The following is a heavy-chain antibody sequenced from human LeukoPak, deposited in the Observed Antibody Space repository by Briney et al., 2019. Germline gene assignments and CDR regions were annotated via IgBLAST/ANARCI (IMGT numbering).Heavy chain of an antibody. D-gene: IGHD3-10*01. J-gene: IGHJ4*02. CDR2: FDPEDGET. CDR3: ARGPMWGSGNYYIDY. CDR1: GYTLTELS. V-gene: IGHV1-24*01. Sequence: ASVKVSCKVSGYTLTELSMHWVRQAPGKGLEWMGGFDPEDGETIYAQKFQGRVTMTTDTSTSTAYMELRSLRSDDTAVYYCARGPMWGSGNYYIDYWGQGTLVTVSS.